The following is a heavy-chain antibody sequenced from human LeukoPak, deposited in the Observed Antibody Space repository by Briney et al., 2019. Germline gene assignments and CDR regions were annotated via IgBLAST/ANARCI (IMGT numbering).Heavy chain of an antibody. CDR1: GASVGSAGYY. D-gene: IGHD1-26*01. CDR2: IYYISNT. V-gene: IGHV4-61*08. CDR3: ARTQSQSGSYRYYFGY. Sequence: SETLSLTCTVSGASVGSAGYYWSWIRQPPGGGLEWIGYIYYISNTNYNPSLKSRVTMSVDPSKNQFSLKLNSVTAADTAVYYCARTQSQSGSYRYYFGYWGQGTLVTVSS. J-gene: IGHJ4*02.